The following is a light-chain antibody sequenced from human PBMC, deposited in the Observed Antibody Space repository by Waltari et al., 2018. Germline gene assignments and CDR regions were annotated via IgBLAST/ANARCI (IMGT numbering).Light chain of an antibody. V-gene: IGKV3-11*01. CDR3: QQRSNWPRT. J-gene: IGKJ2*01. CDR2: DAF. Sequence: EIVLTQSPATLSFSPGESATPPCRASQSIGSFLAWYQQKVGQAPRLLIYDAFNRAPGVPARFSGSGSGTDFTLTISSLEPEDFVVYVCQQRSNWPRTFGQGTKLEIK. CDR1: QSIGSF.